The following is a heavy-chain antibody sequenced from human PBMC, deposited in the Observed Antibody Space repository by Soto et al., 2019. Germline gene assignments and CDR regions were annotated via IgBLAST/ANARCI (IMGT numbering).Heavy chain of an antibody. CDR3: AADPWGLINDAFDI. CDR1: GYTFTSYD. J-gene: IGHJ3*02. Sequence: SVKVSCKASGYTFTSYDINWVRQATGQGLEWIGWMIVDSGNTNYAQKFQERVTITRDMSTSTAYMELSSLRSEDTAVYYCAADPWGLINDAFDIWGQGTMVT. CDR2: MIVDSGNT. V-gene: IGHV1-58*02. D-gene: IGHD3-10*01.